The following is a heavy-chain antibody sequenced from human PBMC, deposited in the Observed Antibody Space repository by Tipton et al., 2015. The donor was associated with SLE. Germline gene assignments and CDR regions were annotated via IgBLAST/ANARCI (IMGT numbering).Heavy chain of an antibody. Sequence: SLRLSCAVYGGSFSGYYWSWIRQAPGKGLVCVSRINSDGSSTSYADSVKGRFTISRDNAKNTLYLQMNSLRAEDTAVYYCARDFDGFDYWGQGTLVTVSS. V-gene: IGHV3-74*01. CDR3: ARDFDGFDY. CDR2: INSDGSST. J-gene: IGHJ4*02. CDR1: GGSFSGYY.